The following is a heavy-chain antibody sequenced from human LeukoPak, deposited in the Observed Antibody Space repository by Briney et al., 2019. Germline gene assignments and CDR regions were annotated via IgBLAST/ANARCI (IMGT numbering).Heavy chain of an antibody. D-gene: IGHD3-22*01. CDR2: INTNTGNP. V-gene: IGHV7-4-1*02. J-gene: IGHJ4*02. Sequence: GASVKVSCKASGYTFTSYAMNWVRQAPGQGLEWMGWINTNTGNPTYAQGFTGRFVFSLDTSVSTAYLQISSLKAEDTAVYYCARGFYYYDSSGYYYDLFVMDYWGQGTLVTVSS. CDR3: ARGFYYYDSSGYYYDLFVMDY. CDR1: GYTFTSYA.